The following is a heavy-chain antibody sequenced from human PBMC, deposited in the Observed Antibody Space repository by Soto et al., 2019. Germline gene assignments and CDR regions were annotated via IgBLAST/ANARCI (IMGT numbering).Heavy chain of an antibody. CDR3: ARDPVDLFGYMDV. Sequence: QEELVQSGAEVKKPGSSVNVSCKASEGTFSSYSITWVRQAPGQRLEWMGEIIPFLGTANYAQKFQGRVTITGDKSTSTIYMGLSSLRSDDTAVYYCARDPVDLFGYMDVWGQGTTVTVSS. CDR2: IIPFLGTA. CDR1: EGTFSSYS. J-gene: IGHJ6*02. V-gene: IGHV1-69*06. D-gene: IGHD6-25*01.